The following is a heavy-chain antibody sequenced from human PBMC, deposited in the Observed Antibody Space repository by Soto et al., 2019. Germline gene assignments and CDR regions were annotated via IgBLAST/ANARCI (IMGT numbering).Heavy chain of an antibody. CDR3: ARQYYFGSGSYSNRPFDF. CDR2: IYYSGNT. Sequence: SETLSLTCTVSGGSISSSSYYWGWIRQPPGKGLEWIGSIYYSGNTYYNPSLKSRVTISVDTAKNQFSLKLSSVTAADTAVYYCARQYYFGSGSYSNRPFDFWGQGTLVTVSS. J-gene: IGHJ4*02. D-gene: IGHD3-10*01. CDR1: GGSISSSSYY. V-gene: IGHV4-39*01.